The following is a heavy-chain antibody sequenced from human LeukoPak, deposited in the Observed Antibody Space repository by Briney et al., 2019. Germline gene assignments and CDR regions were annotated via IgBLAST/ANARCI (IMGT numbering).Heavy chain of an antibody. J-gene: IGHJ4*02. V-gene: IGHV3-33*01. CDR2: IWYDGSNK. CDR3: ARAAGSGWSPEFDY. CDR1: GFIFSSYG. Sequence: GGSLRLSCAASGFIFSSYGMHWVRQAPGKGLEWVAVIWYDGSNKYYADSVKGRFTISRDNSKNTLYLQMNSLRAEDTAVYYCARAAGSGWSPEFDYWGQGTLVTVSS. D-gene: IGHD6-19*01.